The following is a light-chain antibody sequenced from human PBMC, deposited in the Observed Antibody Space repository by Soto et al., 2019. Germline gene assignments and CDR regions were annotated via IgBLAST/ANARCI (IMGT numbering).Light chain of an antibody. CDR3: QQAYSLPIT. CDR1: QDIAGY. V-gene: IGKV1D-12*01. Sequence: IQVTRSPSSVCASVGCRVTISCGASQDIAGYLAWYQHKPGRTPELLIHGASRLQSGVPARFSGSGSGTDFTLSINSLQLEDFATYYCQQAYSLPITLGQGPRLEIK. CDR2: GAS. J-gene: IGKJ5*01.